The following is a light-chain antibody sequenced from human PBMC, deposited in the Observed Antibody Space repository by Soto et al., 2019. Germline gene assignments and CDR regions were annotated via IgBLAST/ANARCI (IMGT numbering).Light chain of an antibody. CDR2: EVS. CDR1: SSDVGGYNY. J-gene: IGLJ1*01. CDR3: SSYTSSNTYV. Sequence: QSALTKPASVSGSPGQSITISCTRASSDVGGYNYVSWYQKHPGNAPKLIIYEVSNRPSGVSNRFSGSKSGNTASLTICGLQDEDAADYYCSSYTSSNTYVFGTGTKFTVL. V-gene: IGLV2-14*01.